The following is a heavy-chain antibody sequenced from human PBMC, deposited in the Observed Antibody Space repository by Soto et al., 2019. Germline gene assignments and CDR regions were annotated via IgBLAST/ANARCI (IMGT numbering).Heavy chain of an antibody. CDR3: ARGGGSSWMGNWFDP. Sequence: QAQLAQSGAEVKKPGSSVKVSCKASGGTLSNNAISWVRQAPGQGLEWMGGVIPTLGTTHYAQKFQGRVNITADDSTSTVHRDLSILRSDDTAVYYCARGGGSSWMGNWFDPWGQGTRVTVSS. D-gene: IGHD6-13*01. CDR1: GGTLSNNA. V-gene: IGHV1-69*11. J-gene: IGHJ5*02. CDR2: VIPTLGTT.